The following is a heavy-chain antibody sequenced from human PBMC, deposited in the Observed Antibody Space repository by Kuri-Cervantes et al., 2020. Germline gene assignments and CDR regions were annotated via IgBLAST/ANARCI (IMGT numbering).Heavy chain of an antibody. Sequence: GSLRLSCTVSGDSISSYYWSWIRQPPGKGLEWIGYIHSSGSTDYNPSLKSRVTISVDTSKNNFSLKLSSVTAADTAVYYCVGVVGATRGIHFWGQGTLVTVSS. CDR3: VGVVGATRGIHF. V-gene: IGHV4-59*01. D-gene: IGHD1-26*01. CDR2: IHSSGST. J-gene: IGHJ4*02. CDR1: GDSISSYY.